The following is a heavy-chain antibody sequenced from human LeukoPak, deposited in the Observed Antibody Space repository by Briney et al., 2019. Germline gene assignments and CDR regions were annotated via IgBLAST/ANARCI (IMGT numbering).Heavy chain of an antibody. V-gene: IGHV4-34*01. CDR3: ARGVRGTTTWNSYYDYYYMDV. CDR2: VTHSGGT. CDR1: GGSFSDYY. J-gene: IGHJ6*03. Sequence: SETLSLTCAVYGGSFSDYYWTWIRQPPGKGLEWIGEVTHSGGTNYNPSLKSRVTITVDTFNKQFSLRLTSVTAADTSVYYCARGVRGTTTWNSYYDYYYMDVWVKGTTVTVS. D-gene: IGHD1-1*01.